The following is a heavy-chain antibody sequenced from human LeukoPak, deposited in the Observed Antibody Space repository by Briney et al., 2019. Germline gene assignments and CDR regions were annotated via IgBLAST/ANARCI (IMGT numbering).Heavy chain of an antibody. D-gene: IGHD2-21*02. Sequence: GASVKVSCKASGYIFTAYFMHWVRQAPGQGLEWMGWINPNSGGTNYAQKFEGRVTMTRDTSISTAYMELSGLRSDDTAVYYCASRLQNVVVTGYDAFDIWGQGTMVTVSS. V-gene: IGHV1-2*02. CDR1: GYIFTAYF. J-gene: IGHJ3*02. CDR2: INPNSGGT. CDR3: ASRLQNVVVTGYDAFDI.